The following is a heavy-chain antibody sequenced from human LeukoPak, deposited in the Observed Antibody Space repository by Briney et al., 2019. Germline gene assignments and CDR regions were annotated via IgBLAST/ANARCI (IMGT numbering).Heavy chain of an antibody. J-gene: IGHJ4*02. CDR1: GFTFSSYA. V-gene: IGHV3-23*01. D-gene: IGHD3-10*01. CDR3: ARSRLLWFGESIHFDY. CDR2: ISGSGGST. Sequence: GGSPRLSCAASGFTFSSYAMSWVRQAPGKELEWVSAISGSGGSTYYADSVKGRFTISRDNSKNTLYLQMNSLRAEDTAVYYCARSRLLWFGESIHFDYWGQGTLVTVSS.